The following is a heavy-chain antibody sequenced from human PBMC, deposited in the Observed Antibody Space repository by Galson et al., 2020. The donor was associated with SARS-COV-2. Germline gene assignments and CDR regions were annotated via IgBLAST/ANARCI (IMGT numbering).Heavy chain of an antibody. CDR3: ARQVEYRTSSGLTGYYYGMDV. CDR1: GVSIISYY. V-gene: IGHV4-59*08. Sequence: SETLSLTCTVSGVSIISYYWSWIRQPPGKGLEWLGYIYYSGSTKYNPSLKSRVTISADTSKNQVSLRLTSVTAADTAVYYCARQVEYRTSSGLTGYYYGMDVWGQGTAVTVSS. J-gene: IGHJ6*02. D-gene: IGHD6-6*01. CDR2: IYYSGST.